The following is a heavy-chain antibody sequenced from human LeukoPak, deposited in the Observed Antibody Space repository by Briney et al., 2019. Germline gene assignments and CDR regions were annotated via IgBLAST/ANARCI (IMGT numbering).Heavy chain of an antibody. D-gene: IGHD3-3*01. CDR2: ISSNSNCI. CDR1: GFTFSSYS. Sequence: GGSLRLSCAASGFTFSSYSMDWVRQSPGQGLEWVSSISSNSNCIHYADSVKGRFTISRDNAKNSLFLQMNSLRAEDTAVYYCARAGLRFLEWLFGNFDYWGQGTLVTVSS. V-gene: IGHV3-21*01. J-gene: IGHJ4*02. CDR3: ARAGLRFLEWLFGNFDY.